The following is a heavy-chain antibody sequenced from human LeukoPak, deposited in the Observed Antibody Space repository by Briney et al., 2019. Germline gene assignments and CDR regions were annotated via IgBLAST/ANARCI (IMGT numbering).Heavy chain of an antibody. CDR3: ARGSGSGCYYPRSEY. V-gene: IGHV3-21*01. J-gene: IGHJ4*02. D-gene: IGHD3-10*01. CDR2: ISSSSDYI. CDR1: GFSFSSYS. Sequence: GGSLRLSCAASGFSFSSYSINWVRQAPGKGLEWVSSISSSSDYIYYADSLKGRFTISRDNAKNSLYLQMNSLRAEDTAVYYCARGSGSGCYYPRSEYWGRGALVTVSS.